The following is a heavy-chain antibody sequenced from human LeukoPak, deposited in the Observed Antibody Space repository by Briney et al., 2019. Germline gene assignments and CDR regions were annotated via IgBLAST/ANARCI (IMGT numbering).Heavy chain of an antibody. Sequence: SETLSLTCTVSGVAISGYYWIWLRQSPGRGLEYIGSIFYRESFSYGGTTFYNPSLQSRVTISVDTSKNAFSLRLSSVTAADTAVYYCARQISGNKDHWGQGILVTVSS. CDR3: ARQISGNKDH. J-gene: IGHJ4*02. D-gene: IGHD1/OR15-1a*01. CDR1: GVAISGYY. V-gene: IGHV4-59*04. CDR2: IFYRESFSYGGTT.